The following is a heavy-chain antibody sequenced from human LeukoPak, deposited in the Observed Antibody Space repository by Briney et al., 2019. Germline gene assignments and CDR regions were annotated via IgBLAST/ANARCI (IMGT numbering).Heavy chain of an antibody. D-gene: IGHD3-16*01. CDR1: GYTFTINH. Sequence: GASVKVSFKASGYTFTINHIHWVRQAPGQGLEWMGVINPSGDSTTYAQNFQGRVTMTRDTSTSTVYMELGSLRSEDTAIYYCAKLATSDTGETYWGQGTLVTVSS. J-gene: IGHJ4*02. CDR2: INPSGDST. CDR3: AKLATSDTGETY. V-gene: IGHV1-46*01.